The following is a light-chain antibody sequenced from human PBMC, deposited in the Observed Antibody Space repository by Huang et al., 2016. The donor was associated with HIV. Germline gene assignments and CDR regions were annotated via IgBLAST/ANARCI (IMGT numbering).Light chain of an antibody. J-gene: IGKJ1*01. CDR3: QQYNNWRAWT. Sequence: EIVMTQSPAILSVSPGERATLSCRASQSVSSNLAWYQHKPGQAPRLLIYSESTRATGSPARFSGSGSGTEVTLTISSLQSEDFAVYYCQQYNNWRAWTFGQGTKVEIK. CDR2: SES. V-gene: IGKV3-15*01. CDR1: QSVSSN.